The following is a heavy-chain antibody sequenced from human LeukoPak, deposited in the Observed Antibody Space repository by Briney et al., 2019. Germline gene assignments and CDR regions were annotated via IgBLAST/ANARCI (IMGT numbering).Heavy chain of an antibody. D-gene: IGHD1-26*01. CDR3: AILRGLSYAFFDY. CDR2: IIPILGIA. J-gene: IGHJ4*02. V-gene: IGHV1-69*02. CDR1: GGTFSSYT. Sequence: ASVKVSCKASGGTFSSYTISWVRQAPGQGLEWMGRIIPILGIANYAQKFQGRVTITADKSTSTAYMELSSLRSEDTAVYYCAILRGLSYAFFDYWGQGTLVTVSS.